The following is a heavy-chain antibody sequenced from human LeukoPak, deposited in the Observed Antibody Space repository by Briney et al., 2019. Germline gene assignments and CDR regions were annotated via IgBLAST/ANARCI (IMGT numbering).Heavy chain of an antibody. CDR2: ISYDGSSK. V-gene: IGHV3-30*12. CDR1: GFTFSSYG. J-gene: IGHJ4*02. Sequence: PGGSLRLSCAASGFTFSSYGMHWVRQAPGKGLEWVAVISYDGSSKNFADSVKGRFTISRDNAKNSLYLQMNSLRAEDTAVYYCARSYSSGWYYGLYYFDYWGQGTLVTVSS. CDR3: ARSYSSGWYYGLYYFDY. D-gene: IGHD6-19*01.